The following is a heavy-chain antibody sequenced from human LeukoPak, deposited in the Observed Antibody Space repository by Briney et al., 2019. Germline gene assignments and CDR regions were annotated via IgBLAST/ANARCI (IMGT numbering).Heavy chain of an antibody. CDR1: GGSISSYY. V-gene: IGHV4-59*01. Sequence: SETLSLTCTVSGGSISSYYWSWIRQPPGKGLEWIGYIYYSGSTNYNPSLKSRVTISVDTSKNQFSLKLSSVTAADTAVYYCARGGLFDYWGQGTLVTVSS. CDR2: IYYSGST. CDR3: ARGGLFDY. J-gene: IGHJ4*02. D-gene: IGHD3-10*01.